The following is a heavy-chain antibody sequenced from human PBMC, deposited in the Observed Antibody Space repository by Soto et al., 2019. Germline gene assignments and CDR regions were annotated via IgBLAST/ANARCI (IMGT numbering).Heavy chain of an antibody. Sequence: SETLSLTCTVSGGSISSIDYYWGWVRQAPGKGLEWIGYISYTGTTSYNPSLESRLRMSIDRSRNQFSLQVTSVTAADTAVYYCARATSYCGRTTCYPFDFWGQGALVTVSS. CDR3: ARATSYCGRTTCYPFDF. V-gene: IGHV4-30-4*01. CDR1: GGSISSIDYY. D-gene: IGHD2-2*01. J-gene: IGHJ4*02. CDR2: ISYTGTT.